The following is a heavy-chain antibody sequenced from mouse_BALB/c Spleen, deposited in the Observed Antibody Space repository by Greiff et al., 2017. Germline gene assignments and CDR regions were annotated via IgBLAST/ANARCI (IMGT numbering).Heavy chain of an antibody. D-gene: IGHD1-1*01. V-gene: IGHV6-6*02. CDR1: GFTFSNYW. Sequence: EVKVVESGGGLVQPGGSMKLSCVASGFTFSNYWMNWVRQSPEKGLEWVAEIRLKSNNYATHYAESVKGRFTISRDDSKSSVYLQMNNLRAEDTGIYYCTRESTVYWYFDVWGAGTTVTVSS. CDR2: IRLKSNNYAT. CDR3: TRESTVYWYFDV. J-gene: IGHJ1*01.